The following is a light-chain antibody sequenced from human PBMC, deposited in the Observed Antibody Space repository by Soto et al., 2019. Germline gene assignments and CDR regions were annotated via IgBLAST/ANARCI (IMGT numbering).Light chain of an antibody. J-gene: IGKJ1*01. V-gene: IGKV1-5*03. CDR3: QQYATYSWT. CDR1: QSIGNW. Sequence: DIQVTQSPTTLSASVVDRITITCRASQSIGNWLAWYQQKPGKAPKLLIYKASSLESGVPSRFSGSESGTEFTLTISSLQPDDFATYYSQQYATYSWTSAQGT. CDR2: KAS.